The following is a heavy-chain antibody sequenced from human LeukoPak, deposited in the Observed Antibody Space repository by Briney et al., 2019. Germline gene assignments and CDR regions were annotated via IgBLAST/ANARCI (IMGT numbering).Heavy chain of an antibody. V-gene: IGHV3-30-3*01. CDR3: ATRRDY. CDR2: ISYDGSNK. Sequence: PGRSLRLSCAASGFTFSSYPMHWVRQAPGKGLEWVAVISYDGSNKYYADSVKGRFTISRDNSKNTLYLQMNSLRAEDTAVYYCATRRDYWGQGTLVTVSS. J-gene: IGHJ4*02. CDR1: GFTFSSYP.